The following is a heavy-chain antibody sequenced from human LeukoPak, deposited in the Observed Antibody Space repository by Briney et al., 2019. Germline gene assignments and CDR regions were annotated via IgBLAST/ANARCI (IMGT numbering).Heavy chain of an antibody. CDR1: GGSISSYY. CDR3: ARFSFCSSGTCYGDY. Sequence: PSQTLSLTCTVSGGSISSYYWTWIRQPPGKGLEWIGNIYYSGSTNYNPSLKSRVTISVDTSKNQFSLKLSSVIAADTAVFYCARFSFCSSGTCYGDYWGQGTLVTVSS. CDR2: IYYSGST. J-gene: IGHJ4*02. V-gene: IGHV4-59*01. D-gene: IGHD2-15*01.